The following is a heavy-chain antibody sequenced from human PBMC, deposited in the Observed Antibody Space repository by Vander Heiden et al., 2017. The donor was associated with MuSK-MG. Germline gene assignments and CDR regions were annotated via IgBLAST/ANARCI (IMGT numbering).Heavy chain of an antibody. CDR2: ISSSSSYI. Sequence: EVQLVESGGGLVKPGGSLRRSCAASGFTFSSSSLNWVRQAPGKGLEWVSSISSSSSYIYYADSVKGRFTISRDNAKNSLYLQMNSLRAEDTAVYYCARDSYGEFDYYGMDVWGQGTTVTVSS. V-gene: IGHV3-21*01. CDR3: ARDSYGEFDYYGMDV. J-gene: IGHJ6*02. CDR1: GFTFSSSS. D-gene: IGHD3-10*01.